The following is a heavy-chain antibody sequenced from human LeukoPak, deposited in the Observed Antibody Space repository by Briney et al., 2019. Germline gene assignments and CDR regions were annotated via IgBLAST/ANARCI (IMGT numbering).Heavy chain of an antibody. D-gene: IGHD2-2*02. V-gene: IGHV1-69*05. CDR2: IIPIFGTA. CDR3: ARGDIVVVPAAIGGAAYYYYYMDV. Sequence: SVKVSCKASGGTFSSYAISWVRQAPGQGLEWMGRIIPIFGTANYAQKFQGRVKITTDESRSTAYMVLSSMRSEDTAVYYCARGDIVVVPAAIGGAAYYYYYMDVWGKGTTVTVSS. CDR1: GGTFSSYA. J-gene: IGHJ6*03.